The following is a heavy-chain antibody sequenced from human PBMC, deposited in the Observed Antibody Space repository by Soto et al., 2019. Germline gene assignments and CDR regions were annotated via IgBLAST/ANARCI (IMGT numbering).Heavy chain of an antibody. D-gene: IGHD4-4*01. J-gene: IGHJ5*02. Sequence: SVKVSCKASGYTFTSYAMHWVRQAPGQRLEWMGWINAGNGNTKYSQKFQGRVTITWDTSASTAYMELSSLRSEDTAVYYCARGHYSNYQWFDPWGQGTLVTVSS. CDR1: GYTFTSYA. CDR2: INAGNGNT. V-gene: IGHV1-3*01. CDR3: ARGHYSNYQWFDP.